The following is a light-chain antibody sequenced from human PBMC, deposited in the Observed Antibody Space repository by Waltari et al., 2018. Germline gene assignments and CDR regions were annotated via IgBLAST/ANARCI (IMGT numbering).Light chain of an antibody. CDR3: QHYDELQLT. V-gene: IGKV4-1*01. J-gene: IGKJ4*01. CDR2: WAS. Sequence: SVLYSTNTKNYLSWYQQKPGQPPRLLIYWASTRESGVPDRFSGSGSGTDFTLTISSLQAEDVAVYYCQHYDELQLTFGGGTKVEIK. CDR1: SVLYSTNTKNY.